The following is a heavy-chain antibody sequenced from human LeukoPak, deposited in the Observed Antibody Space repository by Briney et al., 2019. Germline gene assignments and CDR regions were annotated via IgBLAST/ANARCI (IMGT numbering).Heavy chain of an antibody. CDR3: ARGSAYYYYMDV. CDR1: GYTFTSYN. Sequence: ASVKVSCKASGYTFTSYNMHWVRQAPGQGLEWMGWINPNSGGTNYAQKFQGRVTMTRDTSISTAYMELSRLRSDDTAVYYCARGSAYYYYMDVWGKGTTVTVSS. CDR2: INPNSGGT. J-gene: IGHJ6*03. V-gene: IGHV1-2*02.